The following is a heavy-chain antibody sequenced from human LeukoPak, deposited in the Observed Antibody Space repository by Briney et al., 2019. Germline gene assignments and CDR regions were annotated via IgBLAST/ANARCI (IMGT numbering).Heavy chain of an antibody. D-gene: IGHD2-2*01. CDR2: ISAYNGNT. V-gene: IGHV1-18*01. CDR1: GYTFTSYG. CDR3: ARDIVVVPAAHNWFDR. J-gene: IGHJ5*02. Sequence: ASVKVSCKASGYTFTSYGISWVRQAPGQGLEWMGWISAYNGNTNYAQKLQGRVTMTTDTSTSTAYMELRSLRSDDTAVYYCARDIVVVPAAHNWFDRWGQGTLVTVSS.